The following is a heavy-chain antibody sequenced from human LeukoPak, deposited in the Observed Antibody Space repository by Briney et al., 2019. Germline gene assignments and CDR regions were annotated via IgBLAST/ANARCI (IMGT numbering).Heavy chain of an antibody. CDR2: IKQDGSEK. Sequence: PGGSLRLSCAASGFTFSSYWMSWVRQAPGKGLEWVANIKQDGSEKCYVDSVKGRFTISRDNAKNSLYLQMNSLRAEDTAVYYCAREKVRGYSYGPRAFDYWGQGTLVTVSS. CDR1: GFTFSSYW. J-gene: IGHJ4*02. D-gene: IGHD5-18*01. CDR3: AREKVRGYSYGPRAFDY. V-gene: IGHV3-7*03.